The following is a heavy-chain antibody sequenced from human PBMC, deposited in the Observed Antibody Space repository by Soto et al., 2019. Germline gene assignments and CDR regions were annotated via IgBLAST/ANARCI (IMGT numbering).Heavy chain of an antibody. CDR1: GGSISSYY. J-gene: IGHJ6*02. V-gene: IGHV4-59*01. D-gene: IGHD3-10*01. Sequence: ETLSLTCTVSGGSISSYYWSWIRQPPGKGLEWVGYIYYSGSTDYNPSLKSRVTISVDTSKNQFSLKLSSVTAADTAAYYCARDRAAMVRGGTDYYYDDGMDVWGQGTQVTVSS. CDR3: ARDRAAMVRGGTDYYYDDGMDV. CDR2: IYYSGST.